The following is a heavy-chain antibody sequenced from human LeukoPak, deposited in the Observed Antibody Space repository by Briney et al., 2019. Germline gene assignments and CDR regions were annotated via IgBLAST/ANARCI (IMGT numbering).Heavy chain of an antibody. CDR3: ARGLSKYCSGGSCNRGVTV. D-gene: IGHD2-15*01. J-gene: IGHJ6*04. CDR1: GGSISSYY. Sequence: SETLSPTCTVSGGSISSYYWSWIRQPAGKGLEWIGRIYSSGSTNYKPSLKSRVTMSVDTSKNQFSLKLSSVTAADTAVYYCARGLSKYCSGGSCNRGVTVWGKGTTVTVSS. CDR2: IYSSGST. V-gene: IGHV4-4*07.